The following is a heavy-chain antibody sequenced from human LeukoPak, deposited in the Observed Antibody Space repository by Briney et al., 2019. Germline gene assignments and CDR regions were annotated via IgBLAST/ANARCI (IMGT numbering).Heavy chain of an antibody. CDR3: ASTTVRHENWFDP. CDR2: ISSSGSTI. D-gene: IGHD4-17*01. J-gene: IGHJ5*02. CDR1: GFTFSSYE. Sequence: GGSLRVSCAASGFTFSSYEMNWVRQAPGKGLEWVSYISSSGSTIYYADSVKGRFTISRDNAKNSLYLQMNSLRAEDTAVYYCASTTVRHENWFDPWGQGTLVTVSS. V-gene: IGHV3-48*03.